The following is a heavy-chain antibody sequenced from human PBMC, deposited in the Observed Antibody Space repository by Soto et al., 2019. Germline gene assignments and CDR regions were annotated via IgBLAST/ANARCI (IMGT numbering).Heavy chain of an antibody. D-gene: IGHD6-13*01. CDR1: GFTFSTYA. Sequence: EVQLVESGGGLAQPGGSLRLSCAVSGFTFSTYAMNWVRQAPGKGLEWVSYISSSGSPIYYADSVKGRFTISRDNAKNSLSLEMNSLRDEDTAVYFCAREGAYSRSWSRELDYWGQGTLVTVSS. CDR2: ISSSGSPI. J-gene: IGHJ4*02. CDR3: AREGAYSRSWSRELDY. V-gene: IGHV3-48*02.